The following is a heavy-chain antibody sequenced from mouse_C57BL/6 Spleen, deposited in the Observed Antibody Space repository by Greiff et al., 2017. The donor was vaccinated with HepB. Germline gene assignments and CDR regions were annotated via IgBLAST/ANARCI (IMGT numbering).Heavy chain of an antibody. V-gene: IGHV1-69*01. CDR3: ASGPQASFAY. D-gene: IGHD3-2*02. Sequence: QVQLQQPGAELVMPGASVKLSCKASGYTFTSYWMHWVKQRPGQGLEWIGEIDPSDSDTNYNQKFKGKSTLTVDKSSSTAYMQPSSLTSEDSAVYYCASGPQASFAYWGQGTLVTVSA. CDR1: GYTFTSYW. CDR2: IDPSDSDT. J-gene: IGHJ3*01.